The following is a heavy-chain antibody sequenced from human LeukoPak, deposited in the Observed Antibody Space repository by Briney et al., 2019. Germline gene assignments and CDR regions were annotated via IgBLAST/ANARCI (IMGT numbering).Heavy chain of an antibody. Sequence: SETLSLTCTVSGGSISSSSYYWGWIRQPPGKGLEWIGRIYYSGSTYYNPSLKSRVTISVDTSKNQFSLKLSSVTAADTAAYYCARVRYYYDGIGNYPYYFDLWGQGTLVTVSS. J-gene: IGHJ4*02. CDR3: ARVRYYYDGIGNYPYYFDL. V-gene: IGHV4-39*01. CDR1: GGSISSSSYY. CDR2: IYYSGST. D-gene: IGHD3-22*01.